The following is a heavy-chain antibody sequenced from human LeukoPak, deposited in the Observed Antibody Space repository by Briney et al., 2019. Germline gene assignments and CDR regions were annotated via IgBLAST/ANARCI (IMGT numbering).Heavy chain of an antibody. V-gene: IGHV3-64D*09. CDR2: ISSNGGST. Sequence: GGSLRLSCSASGFTFSSYAMHWVHQAPGKGLEYVSVISSNGGSTYYVDSVKGRFTISRDNSKNTLYLQMSSLRAEDTAVYYCVKDLGSSSVGYWGQGTLVTVSS. CDR3: VKDLGSSSVGY. J-gene: IGHJ4*02. CDR1: GFTFSSYA. D-gene: IGHD6-6*01.